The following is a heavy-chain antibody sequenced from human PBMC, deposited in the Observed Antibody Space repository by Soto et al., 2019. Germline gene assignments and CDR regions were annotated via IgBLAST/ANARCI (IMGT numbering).Heavy chain of an antibody. CDR3: VSSRSAIYGDAFDV. CDR1: GASISSFF. D-gene: IGHD2-2*01. V-gene: IGHV4-59*03. J-gene: IGHJ3*01. Sequence: VQLQESGPGLVKPSETLSLTCSVSGASISSFFRSWIRQPPGKGLEWIGHIYDDGSTSYNPSLKSRVSILLDTSKNELSLNLSSVTAADTAMYYCVSSRSAIYGDAFDVWGQGTMVTVSS. CDR2: IYDDGST.